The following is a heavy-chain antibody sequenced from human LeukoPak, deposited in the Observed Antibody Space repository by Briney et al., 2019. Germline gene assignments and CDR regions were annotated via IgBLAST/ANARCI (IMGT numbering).Heavy chain of an antibody. Sequence: SETLSLTCTVSGGSISSGDYYWSWIRQPPGKGLEWIGYIYYSGSTYYNPSLKSRVTISVDTSKNQFSLKLSSVTAADTAVYYCARGYSGYDSVDYWGQGTLVNVSS. D-gene: IGHD5-12*01. J-gene: IGHJ4*02. V-gene: IGHV4-30-4*01. CDR3: ARGYSGYDSVDY. CDR1: GGSISSGDYY. CDR2: IYYSGST.